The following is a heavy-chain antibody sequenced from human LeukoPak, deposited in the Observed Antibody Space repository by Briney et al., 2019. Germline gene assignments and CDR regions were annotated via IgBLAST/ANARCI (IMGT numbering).Heavy chain of an antibody. D-gene: IGHD2-21*02. CDR2: IIPILGIA. V-gene: IGHV1-69*04. Sequence: SVKVSCKASGYTFTGYYMHWVRQAPGQGLEWMGRIIPILGIANYAQKFQGRVTITADKSTSTAYMELSSLRSEDTAVYYCARVHIVVVTAIRPSQDYWGQGTLVTVSS. CDR3: ARVHIVVVTAIRPSQDY. CDR1: GYTFTGYY. J-gene: IGHJ4*02.